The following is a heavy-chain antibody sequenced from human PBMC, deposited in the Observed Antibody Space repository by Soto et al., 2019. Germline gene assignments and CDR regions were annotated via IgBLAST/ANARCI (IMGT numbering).Heavy chain of an antibody. D-gene: IGHD1-26*01. Sequence: ASVKVSCKASGYTFASYDINWVRQAPGQGLEWMGWISAYNGNTNYAQKLQGRVTMTTDTSTSTAYMELRSLRSDDTAVYYCARASGSSYWFDPWGQGTLVTVSS. V-gene: IGHV1-18*01. J-gene: IGHJ5*02. CDR2: ISAYNGNT. CDR3: ARASGSSYWFDP. CDR1: GYTFASYD.